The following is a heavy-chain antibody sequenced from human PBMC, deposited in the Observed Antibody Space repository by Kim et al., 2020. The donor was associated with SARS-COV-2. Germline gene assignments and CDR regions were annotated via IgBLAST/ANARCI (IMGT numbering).Heavy chain of an antibody. D-gene: IGHD1-1*01. J-gene: IGHJ6*02. CDR3: ARGSWNDDSYSYYGMDV. V-gene: IGHV3-30*07. Sequence: VQRRFTSSRDKSTNTLYLQMNSLRAEDTAVYYCARGSWNDDSYSYYGMDVWGQGTTVTVSS.